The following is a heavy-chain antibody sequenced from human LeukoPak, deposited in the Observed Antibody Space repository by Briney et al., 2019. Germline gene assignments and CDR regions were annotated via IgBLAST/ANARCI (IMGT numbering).Heavy chain of an antibody. CDR1: GGSISSYY. Sequence: ETLSLTCTVSGGSISSYYWSWVRQAPGKGLEWVSVIYSGGSTYYADSVKGRFTISRDNSKNTLYLQMNSLRAEDTAVYHCARDAPQPENWGQGTLVTVSS. J-gene: IGHJ4*02. V-gene: IGHV3-66*01. CDR2: IYSGGST. CDR3: ARDAPQPEN. D-gene: IGHD1-14*01.